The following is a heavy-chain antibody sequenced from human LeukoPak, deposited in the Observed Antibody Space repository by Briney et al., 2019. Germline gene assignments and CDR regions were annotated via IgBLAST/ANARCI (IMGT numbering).Heavy chain of an antibody. Sequence: GGSLRLSCAASGFTFSSYAMSWVRQAPGKGLEWVANIKQDGSEKYYADSVKGRFTISRDNSKNTLYLQMNSLRAEDTAVYYCAKDWVVGEQQLAQLGVFDYWGQGTLVTVSS. CDR3: AKDWVVGEQQLAQLGVFDY. CDR2: IKQDGSEK. D-gene: IGHD6-13*01. V-gene: IGHV3-7*01. CDR1: GFTFSSYA. J-gene: IGHJ4*02.